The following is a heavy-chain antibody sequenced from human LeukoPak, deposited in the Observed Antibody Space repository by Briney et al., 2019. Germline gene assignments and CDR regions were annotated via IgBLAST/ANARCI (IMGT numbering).Heavy chain of an antibody. J-gene: IGHJ3*02. V-gene: IGHV3-48*03. CDR3: ARDTLTADGAVDI. CDR1: GFTFSSYA. D-gene: IGHD2-21*02. CDR2: ITNNGTTI. Sequence: PGGSLTPSCPASGFTFSSYAMNWVRQAPGKGLEWVSYITNNGTTIYYADSVKGRFTISRDNAKNTLYLQVNTLRAEDTAVYYCARDTLTADGAVDIWGRGTMVTVSS.